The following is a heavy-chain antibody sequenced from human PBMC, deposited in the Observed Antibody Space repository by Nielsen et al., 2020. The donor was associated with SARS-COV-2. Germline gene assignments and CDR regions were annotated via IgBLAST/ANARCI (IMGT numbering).Heavy chain of an antibody. Sequence: GGSLRLSCAASGFTFSSYAMHWVRQAPGKGLEWVAVISYDGSNKYYADSVKGRFTISRDNSKNTLYLQMNSLRAEDTAVYYCARDGGGWYIGYWGQGTLVTVSS. CDR2: ISYDGSNK. CDR3: ARDGGGWYIGY. J-gene: IGHJ4*02. V-gene: IGHV3-30-3*01. CDR1: GFTFSSYA. D-gene: IGHD6-19*01.